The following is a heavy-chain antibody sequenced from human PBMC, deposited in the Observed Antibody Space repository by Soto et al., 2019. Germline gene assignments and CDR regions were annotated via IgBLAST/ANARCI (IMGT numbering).Heavy chain of an antibody. CDR1: GGSISSYY. CDR3: ARDWSNGSGSYRYYYGMDV. D-gene: IGHD3-10*01. V-gene: IGHV4-59*01. CDR2: IYYSGST. J-gene: IGHJ6*02. Sequence: PSETLSLTCTVSGGSISSYYWSWIRQPPWKGLEWIGYIYYSGSTNYNPSLKSRVTISVDTSKNQFSLKLSSVTAADTAVYYCARDWSNGSGSYRYYYGMDVWGQGTTVTVSS.